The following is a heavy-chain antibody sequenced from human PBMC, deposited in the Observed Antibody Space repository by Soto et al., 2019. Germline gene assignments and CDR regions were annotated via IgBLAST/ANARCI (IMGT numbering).Heavy chain of an antibody. V-gene: IGHV4-30-4*01. J-gene: IGHJ3*02. CDR1: GGSISSGDYY. CDR3: ARDVGSDTTTVVKDDAFDI. CDR2: IYYSGST. D-gene: IGHD4-17*01. Sequence: PSETLSLTCTVSGGSISSGDYYWSWIRQPPGKGLEWIGYIYYSGSTYYNPSLKSRVTISVDTSKNQFSLKLSSVTAADTAVYYCARDVGSDTTTVVKDDAFDIWGQGTMVTVSS.